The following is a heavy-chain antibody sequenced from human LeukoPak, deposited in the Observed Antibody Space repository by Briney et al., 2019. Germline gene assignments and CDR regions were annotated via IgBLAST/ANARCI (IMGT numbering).Heavy chain of an antibody. D-gene: IGHD2-15*01. CDR1: GYTFTSYG. J-gene: IGHJ3*02. CDR2: ISAYNGNT. V-gene: IGHV1-18*01. Sequence: GASVKVSCKASGYTFTSYGISWVRQAPGQGLEWMGWISAYNGNTNYAQKLQGRVTMTTDTSTSTAYMELRSLRSDDTAVYYCASGGLYYSGGSCYAGADAFDIWGQGTMVTVSS. CDR3: ASGGLYYSGGSCYAGADAFDI.